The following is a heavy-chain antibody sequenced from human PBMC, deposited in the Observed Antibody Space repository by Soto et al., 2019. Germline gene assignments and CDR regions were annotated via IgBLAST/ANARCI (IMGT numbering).Heavy chain of an antibody. CDR1: GDSISDYY. Sequence: QVQLRESGPGLVKPSETLSVTCTVSGDSISDYYWSWIRQPAGKGLEWIGRLYNSGSTKSNPSLKSRVTMSVATSKNQLSLNLRSVTAADTAIYYCARMYNSGFYRPEGDYYFYGMDVWGQGTMVAVSS. CDR3: ARMYNSGFYRPEGDYYFYGMDV. V-gene: IGHV4-4*07. CDR2: LYNSGST. J-gene: IGHJ6*02. D-gene: IGHD6-19*01.